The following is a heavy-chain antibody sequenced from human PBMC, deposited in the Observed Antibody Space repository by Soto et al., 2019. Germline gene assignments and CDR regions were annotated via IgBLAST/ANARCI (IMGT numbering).Heavy chain of an antibody. J-gene: IGHJ2*01. D-gene: IGHD6-13*01. CDR3: ARALVAAAGSNWYFDL. V-gene: IGHV1-3*01. CDR1: GYTFTSYA. CDR2: INAGNGNT. Sequence: QVQLVQSGAEVKKPGASVKVSCKASGYTFTSYAMHWVRQAPGQRLEWMGWINAGNGNTKYSQKFQGRVTITRDTSASTAYMELSSLRSEDTAVYYCARALVAAAGSNWYFDLWGRGTLVTVSS.